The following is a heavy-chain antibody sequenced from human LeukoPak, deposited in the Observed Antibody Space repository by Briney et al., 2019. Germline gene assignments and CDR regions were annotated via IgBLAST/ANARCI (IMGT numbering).Heavy chain of an antibody. CDR3: AKEKKYYYDGSGYPGYDY. D-gene: IGHD3-22*01. V-gene: IGHV3-30-3*01. J-gene: IGHJ4*02. CDR1: GFTFSSYA. Sequence: GGSLRLSCAASGFTFSSYAMHWVRQAPGKGLEWVAVISYDGSNKYYADSVKGRFTISRDNSKNTLYLQMNSLRAEDTAVYYCAKEKKYYYDGSGYPGYDYWGQGTLVTVSS. CDR2: ISYDGSNK.